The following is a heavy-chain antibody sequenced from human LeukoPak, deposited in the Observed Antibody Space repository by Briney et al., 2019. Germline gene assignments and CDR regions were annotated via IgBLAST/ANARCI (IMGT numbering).Heavy chain of an antibody. CDR2: INPNSGGT. CDR3: ARDVVAAAGTWDY. J-gene: IGHJ4*02. CDR1: GYTFTGYY. Sequence: ASVKVSCKASGYTFTGYYMHWVRQAPGQGLEWMGWINPNSGGTNYAQKFQGRVTMTRDTSISTAYMELSRLRSDDTAVYYCARDVVAAAGTWDYWGQGTLVTVSS. D-gene: IGHD6-13*01. V-gene: IGHV1-2*02.